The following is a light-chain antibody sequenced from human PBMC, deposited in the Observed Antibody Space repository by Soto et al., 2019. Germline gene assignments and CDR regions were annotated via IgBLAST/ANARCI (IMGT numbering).Light chain of an antibody. CDR1: QSVSSSY. CDR2: GAS. Sequence: EIVLTQSPGTLSLSPGERATLSCRASQSVSSSYLAWYQQKPGQAPRLLIYGASSRATGIPDRFSGSGSGTDFTLTISRLEPEDFAVYYCQQYCSSPWTLGQGTKVEIK. CDR3: QQYCSSPWT. J-gene: IGKJ1*01. V-gene: IGKV3-20*01.